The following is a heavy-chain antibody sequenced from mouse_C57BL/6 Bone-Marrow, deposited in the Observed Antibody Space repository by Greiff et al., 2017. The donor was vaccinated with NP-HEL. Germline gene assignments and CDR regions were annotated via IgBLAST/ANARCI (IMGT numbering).Heavy chain of an antibody. CDR2: INPSSGYT. V-gene: IGHV1-4*01. CDR1: GYTFTSYT. CDR3: AIYGYFDY. J-gene: IGHJ2*01. D-gene: IGHD1-1*01. Sequence: VKLQESGAELARPGASVKMSCKASGYTFTSYTMHWVKQRPGQGLEWIGYINPSSGYTKYNQKFKDKATLTADKSSSTAYMQLSSLTSEDSAVYYCAIYGYFDYWGQGTTLTVSS.